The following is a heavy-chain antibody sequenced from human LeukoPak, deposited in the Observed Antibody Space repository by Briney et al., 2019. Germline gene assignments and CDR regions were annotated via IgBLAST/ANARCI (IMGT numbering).Heavy chain of an antibody. D-gene: IGHD2-21*01. CDR1: GGSIISSSCY. Sequence: SETLSLTCGVSGGSIISSSCYWGWIRQPPGKGLEWIASMFYSGNTYYNPSLKSRVTMSVDTTENQFSLKLSSVTAADTAVYYCARHVVGNYDLLSFDYWGQGSLVTVSS. J-gene: IGHJ4*02. V-gene: IGHV4-39*01. CDR2: MFYSGNT. CDR3: ARHVVGNYDLLSFDY.